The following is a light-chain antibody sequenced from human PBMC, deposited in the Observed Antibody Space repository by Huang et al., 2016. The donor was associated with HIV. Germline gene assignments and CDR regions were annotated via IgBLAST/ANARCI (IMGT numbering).Light chain of an antibody. CDR1: QSISTY. V-gene: IGKV1-39*01. CDR3: QQSYSALSS. CDR2: SAS. J-gene: IGKJ5*01. Sequence: IQMTQSPTSLSASVGDRVSIACRASQSISTYLNWYQQKPGKAPKLLRSSASALRSGVPSMFSGSGSGTDFTLTIRGLQLDDFATYYCQQSYSALSSFGPGTRL.